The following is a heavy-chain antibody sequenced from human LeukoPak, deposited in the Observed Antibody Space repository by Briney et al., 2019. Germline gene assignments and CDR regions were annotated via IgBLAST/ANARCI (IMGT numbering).Heavy chain of an antibody. CDR1: GGSISRGGYS. D-gene: IGHD3-10*01. Sequence: PSQTLSLTCAVSGGSISRGGYSWSWIRQPPGKGLEWIGYIYNSGSTSYNPSLKSRVTMSVDMSKNQFSLKLISVTAADTALYYCARGRNTMVRGAIGAETRYYYSYYTDVWGKGTTVTVSS. CDR3: ARGRNTMVRGAIGAETRYYYSYYTDV. V-gene: IGHV4-30-4*07. CDR2: IYNSGST. J-gene: IGHJ6*03.